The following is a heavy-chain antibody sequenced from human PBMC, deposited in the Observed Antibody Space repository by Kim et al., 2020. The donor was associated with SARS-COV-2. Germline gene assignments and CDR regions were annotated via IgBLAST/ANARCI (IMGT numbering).Heavy chain of an antibody. Sequence: GGNTKYAATVKGKFTISRDDSRSVAYLQMNSLQTEDTAVYYCSRGLYDYWGQGTLVTVSS. D-gene: IGHD3-16*01. J-gene: IGHJ4*02. CDR2: GGNT. V-gene: IGHV3-49*02. CDR3: SRGLYDY.